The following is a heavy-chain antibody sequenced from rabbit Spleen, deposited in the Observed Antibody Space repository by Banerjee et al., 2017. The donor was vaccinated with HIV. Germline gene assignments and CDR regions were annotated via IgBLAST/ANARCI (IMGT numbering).Heavy chain of an antibody. D-gene: IGHD1-1*01. CDR1: GFSFSSSYW. Sequence: QEQLVESGGDLVKPEGSLTLTCTASGFSFSSSYWICWVRQAPGKGLEWIGCIHTGNAGTYYASWAKGRFTISKTSSTTVTLQMTSLTVADTATYFCARNPYTSSVLWGPGTLVTVS. CDR2: IHTGNAGT. CDR3: ARNPYTSSVL. J-gene: IGHJ4*01. V-gene: IGHV1S45*01.